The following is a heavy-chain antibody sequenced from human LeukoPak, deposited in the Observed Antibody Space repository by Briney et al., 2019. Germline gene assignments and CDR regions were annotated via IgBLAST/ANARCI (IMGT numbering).Heavy chain of an antibody. Sequence: ASVKVSCKASGYTFTSYDINWVRQATGQGLEWMGWMNPNSGNTGYAQKFQGRVTITRNTSISTAYMELSSLRSEDTAVYYCARCSGSYYFNYYYMDVWGKGTTVTVSS. D-gene: IGHD1-26*01. J-gene: IGHJ6*03. CDR3: ARCSGSYYFNYYYMDV. CDR2: MNPNSGNT. CDR1: GYTFTSYD. V-gene: IGHV1-8*03.